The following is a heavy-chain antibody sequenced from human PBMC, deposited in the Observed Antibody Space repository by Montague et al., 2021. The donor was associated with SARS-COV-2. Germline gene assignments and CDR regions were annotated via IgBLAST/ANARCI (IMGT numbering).Heavy chain of an antibody. D-gene: IGHD1-1*01. V-gene: IGHV4-39*01. CDR3: ARHRANAGSFDI. Sequence: SETLSLTYTVSGGSITVSRYDCGWIRQPPGKGLECIGSFHYTGTTSYNSSLKSRLTISVDTSENQFSLKMTSVTASDTAVYYCARHRANAGSFDIWGQGTMVTVSS. CDR1: GGSITVSRYD. CDR2: FHYTGTT. J-gene: IGHJ3*02.